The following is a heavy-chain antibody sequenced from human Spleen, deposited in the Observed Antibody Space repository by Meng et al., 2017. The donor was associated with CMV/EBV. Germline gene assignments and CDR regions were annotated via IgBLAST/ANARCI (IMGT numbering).Heavy chain of an antibody. CDR3: EKAGLYNSGWDDFDY. J-gene: IGHJ4*02. D-gene: IGHD6-19*01. CDR2: ISWDGGST. CDR1: GFTFDDYS. V-gene: IGHV3-43D*03. Sequence: ESLKISCASSGFTFDDYSMHWVRQAPGKGMEWVSLISWDGGSTYYADSVKDRFTISRDNSKNSLYLQMNSLRTEDTPLYYCEKAGLYNSGWDDFDYWGQGTLVTVSS.